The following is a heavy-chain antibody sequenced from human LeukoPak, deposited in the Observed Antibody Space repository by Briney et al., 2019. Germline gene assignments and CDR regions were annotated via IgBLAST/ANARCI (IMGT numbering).Heavy chain of an antibody. Sequence: PSETLSLTCTVSGVSISGSSYYWSWIRQPPGKGLEWIGSIYYSGSTYYNPSLKSRVTISVDTSKNQFSLKLNSVTATDTAVYYCARDRLSIVVVPAANPQQLPTYYYYGMDVWGQGTTVTVSS. J-gene: IGHJ6*02. CDR2: IYYSGST. V-gene: IGHV4-39*02. CDR3: ARDRLSIVVVPAANPQQLPTYYYYGMDV. CDR1: GVSISGSSYY. D-gene: IGHD2-2*01.